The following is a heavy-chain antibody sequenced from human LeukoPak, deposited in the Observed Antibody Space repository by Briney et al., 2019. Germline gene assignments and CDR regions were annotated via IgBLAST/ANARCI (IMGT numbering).Heavy chain of an antibody. J-gene: IGHJ4*02. Sequence: PGGSLRLSCAASGFTFSSYSMNWVRQAPGKGLEWVSSISSSSSYIYYADSVKGRFTISRDNAKNSLYLQMNSLRAEDTAVYCCARDRRYYYDSSGPEDPGYWGQGTLVTVSS. CDR1: GFTFSSYS. CDR2: ISSSSSYI. CDR3: ARDRRYYYDSSGPEDPGY. V-gene: IGHV3-21*01. D-gene: IGHD3-22*01.